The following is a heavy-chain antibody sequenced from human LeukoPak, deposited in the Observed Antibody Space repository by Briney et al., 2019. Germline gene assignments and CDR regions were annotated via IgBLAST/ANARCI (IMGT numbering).Heavy chain of an antibody. CDR3: ARGGPFDI. V-gene: IGHV4-34*01. Sequence: PSETLSLTCAVYGGSFSGYYWSWIRQPPGKGLEWIGGINHSGSTNYNPSLKSRVTISVDTSKNQFSLKLSSVTAADTAVYYCARGGPFDIWGQGTMVTVSS. CDR1: GGSFSGYY. J-gene: IGHJ3*02. CDR2: INHSGST.